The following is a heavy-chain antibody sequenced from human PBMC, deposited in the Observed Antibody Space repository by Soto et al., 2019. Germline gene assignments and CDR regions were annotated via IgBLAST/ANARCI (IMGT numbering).Heavy chain of an antibody. V-gene: IGHV4-39*01. J-gene: IGHJ4*02. CDR2: IYYSGGT. CDR3: ARHWCRDGFNDY. D-gene: IGHD2-8*01. CDR1: GGSISRSSYY. Sequence: QVQLQESGPGLVKSSETLSVTCTVSGGSISRSSYYWGWIRQRPGKGLGWIGSIYYSGGTYYNPSLKGRVTISVDTSKNQFSLNLSSVTAADTAVYYCARHWCRDGFNDYWGQGTLVTVSS.